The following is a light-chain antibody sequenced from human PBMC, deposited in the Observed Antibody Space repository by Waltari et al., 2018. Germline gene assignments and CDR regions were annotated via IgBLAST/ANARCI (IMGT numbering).Light chain of an antibody. CDR3: QPYNNWPPWT. Sequence: EIVMTQSPATLSVSPGERATLSCRASQSVSSNLAWYQQKPGQAPRLLIYGASTRATGIPARFSGSVSGTEFTLTISSMQSEDFAVYYCQPYNNWPPWTFGQVTQVEIK. CDR1: QSVSSN. CDR2: GAS. V-gene: IGKV3-15*01. J-gene: IGKJ1*01.